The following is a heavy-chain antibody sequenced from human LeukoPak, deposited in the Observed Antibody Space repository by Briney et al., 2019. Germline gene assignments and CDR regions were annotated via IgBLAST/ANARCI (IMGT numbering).Heavy chain of an antibody. CDR1: GFTFSSYA. Sequence: GGSLRLSCAASGFTFSSYAMSWVRQAPGKGLEWVSLISGSGGTTYYEDSVKGRFTISRDTSKNSLSLQMNNLRADDTAVYYCAKEADNSGWYVDFWGQGTLVSVSS. J-gene: IGHJ4*02. CDR2: ISGSGGTT. D-gene: IGHD6-19*01. V-gene: IGHV3-23*01. CDR3: AKEADNSGWYVDF.